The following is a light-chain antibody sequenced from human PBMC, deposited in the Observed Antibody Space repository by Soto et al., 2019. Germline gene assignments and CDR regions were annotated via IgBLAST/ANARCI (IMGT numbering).Light chain of an antibody. V-gene: IGKV3-20*01. CDR3: QQYGNSPRYS. Sequence: EIVLTQSPGTQSLSPGERVTLSCRASQSVSSNYLAWYQQKPGQAPRLLIYATSSRATGIPDRFSGSGSGTDFTLTISRLEPEDFAVYYCQQYGNSPRYSFGQGTKLEIK. CDR1: QSVSSNY. J-gene: IGKJ2*03. CDR2: ATS.